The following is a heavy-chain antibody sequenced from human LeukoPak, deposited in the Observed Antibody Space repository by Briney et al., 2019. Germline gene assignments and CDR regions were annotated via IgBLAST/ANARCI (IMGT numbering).Heavy chain of an antibody. V-gene: IGHV3-7*01. J-gene: IGHJ6*03. Sequence: GGSLRLSCAASGFTFSSHWMSWVRQAPGKGLEWVANIKQDGSEKYSVDSVKGRFTISRDNAKNSLYMQMNSLRAEDTAVYYCARVMSASVWRSYGSYYYYYYMDIWGKGTTVTLSS. D-gene: IGHD3-16*01. CDR2: IKQDGSEK. CDR3: ARVMSASVWRSYGSYYYYYYMDI. CDR1: GFTFSSHW.